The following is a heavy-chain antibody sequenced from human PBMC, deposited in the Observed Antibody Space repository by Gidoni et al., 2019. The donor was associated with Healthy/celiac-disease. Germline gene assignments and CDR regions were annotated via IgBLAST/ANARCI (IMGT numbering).Heavy chain of an antibody. V-gene: IGHV4-34*01. CDR3: ARAGIAVGAFDI. D-gene: IGHD6-13*01. CDR2: INHSGST. J-gene: IGHJ3*02. Sequence: QVQLQQWGAGLLKPSETLSLTCAVYGGSFSGYYWSWIRQPPGKGLEWIGEINHSGSTNYNPSLKSRVTISVDTSKNQFSLKLSSVTAADTAVYYCARAGIAVGAFDIWGQGTMVTVSS. CDR1: GGSFSGYY.